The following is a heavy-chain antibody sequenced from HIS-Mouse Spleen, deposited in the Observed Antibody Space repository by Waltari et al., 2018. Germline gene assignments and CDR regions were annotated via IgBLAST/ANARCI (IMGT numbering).Heavy chain of an antibody. J-gene: IGHJ4*02. V-gene: IGHV3-30-3*01. CDR3: ARRRSYFDY. CDR1: GFTFSSYA. CDR2: YSYDGSNK. Sequence: QVQLVESGGGVVQPGRSLRLSCAASGFTFSSYAMHWVRQAPGKGLGWVAVYSYDGSNKYYADSVKGRFTISRDNSKNTLYLQMNSLRAEDTAVYYCARRRSYFDYWGQGTLVTVSS.